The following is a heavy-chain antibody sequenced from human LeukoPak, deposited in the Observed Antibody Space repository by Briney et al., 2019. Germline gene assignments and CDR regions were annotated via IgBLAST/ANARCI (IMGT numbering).Heavy chain of an antibody. J-gene: IGHJ4*02. V-gene: IGHV3-48*02. CDR2: IRAYSTAT. CDR1: GFSFSYYN. Sequence: GGSLRLSCVASGFSFSYYNMNWVRQAPGKGLEWIAHIRAYSTATYYADSVKGRFTVSRDDANNALYLQMNSLKDEDTALYFCASPLGPPPGYWGQGTLVTLSS. CDR3: ASPLGPPPGY.